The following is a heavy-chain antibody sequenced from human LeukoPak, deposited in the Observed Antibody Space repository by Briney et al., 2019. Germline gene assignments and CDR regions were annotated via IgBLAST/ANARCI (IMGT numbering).Heavy chain of an antibody. J-gene: IGHJ5*02. CDR2: ISSSSSYI. CDR1: GFTFSSYS. CDR3: AKASVSSVAGGDWFDP. D-gene: IGHD6-19*01. V-gene: IGHV3-21*04. Sequence: GGSLRLSCAASGFTFSSYSMTWVRQAPGKGLEWVSSISSSSSYIYYADSVKGRFTISRDNAKNSLYLHMNSLRTEDTALYYCAKASVSSVAGGDWFDPWGQGTLVTVSS.